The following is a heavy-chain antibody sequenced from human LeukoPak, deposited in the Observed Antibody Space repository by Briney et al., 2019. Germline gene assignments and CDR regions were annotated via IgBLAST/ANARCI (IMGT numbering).Heavy chain of an antibody. J-gene: IGHJ4*02. CDR2: INSDGRST. V-gene: IGHV3-74*01. Sequence: GGSLRLSCAASGFTFSSYWMHWVRQAPGKGLVWVSCINSDGRSTSYADSVKGRFTISRDNSKNTLHLQMNSLRAEDTAVYYCARHSSGYYHYDYWGPGTPVTVAS. CDR1: GFTFSSYW. D-gene: IGHD3-22*01. CDR3: ARHSSGYYHYDY.